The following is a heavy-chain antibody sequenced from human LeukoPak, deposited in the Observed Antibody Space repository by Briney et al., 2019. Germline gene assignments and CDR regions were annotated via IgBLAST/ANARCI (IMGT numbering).Heavy chain of an antibody. D-gene: IGHD2-21*01. J-gene: IGHJ3*02. CDR1: GFSLSTSGMC. Sequence: SGPALVKPTQTLTLTCTFSGFSLSTSGMCVSWIRQPPGKALEWLVGIDWDDDKYYSTSLKTRLTISKYTSKNQVVLTMTNIDPVDTATYYCARVHINSDAFDIWGQGAMVTVSS. V-gene: IGHV2-70*11. CDR2: IDWDDDK. CDR3: ARVHINSDAFDI.